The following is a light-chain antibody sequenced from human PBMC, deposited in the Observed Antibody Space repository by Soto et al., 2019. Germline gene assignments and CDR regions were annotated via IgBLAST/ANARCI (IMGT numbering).Light chain of an antibody. Sequence: EIVLTQSPATLSLSPGERATLSCRASQSVSSSYLAWYQQKPGQAPSLLIYGTSTRATGIPDRFSGSGSGTAFTLTISRLEPEDFAVYYCQQYGNSSWTFGQGTKVDIK. V-gene: IGKV3-20*01. J-gene: IGKJ1*01. CDR2: GTS. CDR1: QSVSSSY. CDR3: QQYGNSSWT.